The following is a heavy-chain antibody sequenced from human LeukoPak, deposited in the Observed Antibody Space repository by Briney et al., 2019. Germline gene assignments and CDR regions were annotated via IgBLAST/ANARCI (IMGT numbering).Heavy chain of an antibody. V-gene: IGHV4-61*02. Sequence: PSGTLSLTCTVSGGSISSGPYYWSWIRQPAGKGLEWIGRIYTSGSTNYNPSLKSRVTISLDTSKNQFSLKLSSVTAADTAVYYCARGGWFGESPFDYWGQGTLVTVSS. CDR3: ARGGWFGESPFDY. CDR1: GGSISSGPYY. CDR2: IYTSGST. D-gene: IGHD3-10*01. J-gene: IGHJ4*02.